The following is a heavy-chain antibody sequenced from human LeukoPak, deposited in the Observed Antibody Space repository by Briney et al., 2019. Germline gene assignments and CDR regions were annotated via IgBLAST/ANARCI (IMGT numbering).Heavy chain of an antibody. D-gene: IGHD1-1*01. Sequence: GGSLRLSCAASGFTFSSYEMNWVRQAPGKGLEWVSVIYSDRSTYYADSVKGRFTISRDNSKNTLYLQMNSLRAEDTAVYYCAREGPGTTFDYWGQGTLVTVSS. J-gene: IGHJ4*02. CDR2: IYSDRST. CDR3: AREGPGTTFDY. CDR1: GFTFSSYE. V-gene: IGHV3-66*01.